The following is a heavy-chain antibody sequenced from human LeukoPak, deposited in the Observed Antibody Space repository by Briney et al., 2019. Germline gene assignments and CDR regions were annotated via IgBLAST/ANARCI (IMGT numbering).Heavy chain of an antibody. CDR3: ARLALSNRYLVPAGRNWWFDP. D-gene: IGHD3-9*01. V-gene: IGHV5-51*01. Sequence: GESLKISCKGSGYSFTSYWIGWVRQMPGKGLEWMGIIYPGDSDTRYSPSFQGQVTISADKSISAAYLQWSSLKASDTAMYYCARLALSNRYLVPAGRNWWFDPWGQGTLVTVSS. CDR2: IYPGDSDT. J-gene: IGHJ5*02. CDR1: GYSFTSYW.